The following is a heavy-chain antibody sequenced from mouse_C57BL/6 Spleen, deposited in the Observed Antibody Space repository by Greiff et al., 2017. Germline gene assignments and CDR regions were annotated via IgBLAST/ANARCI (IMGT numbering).Heavy chain of an antibody. Sequence: LQQPGAELVKPGASVKLSCKASGYTFTSYWMQWVKQRPGQGLEWIGEIDPSDSYTNYNQKFKGKATLTVDTSSSTAYMQLSSLTSEDSAVYYCARVTVYYGSSYAMDYWGQGTSVTVSS. CDR2: IDPSDSYT. D-gene: IGHD1-1*01. CDR1: GYTFTSYW. J-gene: IGHJ4*01. CDR3: ARVTVYYGSSYAMDY. V-gene: IGHV1-50*01.